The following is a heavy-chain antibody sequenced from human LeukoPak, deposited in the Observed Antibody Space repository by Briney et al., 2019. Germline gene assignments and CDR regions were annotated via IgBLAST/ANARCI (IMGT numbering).Heavy chain of an antibody. Sequence: SVKVSCKASGGTFSSYAISWVRQAPGQGLEWMGGIIPIFGTANYAQKFQGRVTITADESTSTAYMELSSLRSEDTAVYYCARDAAYCGGDCSIGLDAFDIWGQGTMVTVSS. V-gene: IGHV1-69*13. J-gene: IGHJ3*02. CDR3: ARDAAYCGGDCSIGLDAFDI. CDR1: GGTFSSYA. CDR2: IIPIFGTA. D-gene: IGHD2-21*01.